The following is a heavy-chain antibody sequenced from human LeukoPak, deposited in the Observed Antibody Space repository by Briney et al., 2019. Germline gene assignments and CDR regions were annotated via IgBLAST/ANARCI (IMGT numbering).Heavy chain of an antibody. Sequence: GGSLRLSCAASGFTFSSYEVNWVRQAPGKGLEWVSYISSSGSTIYYADSVKGRFTISRDNAKNSLYLQMNSLRAEDTAVYYCAKPAYSSSWFEGGFDYWGQGTLVTVSS. CDR1: GFTFSSYE. D-gene: IGHD6-13*01. CDR2: ISSSGSTI. J-gene: IGHJ4*02. CDR3: AKPAYSSSWFEGGFDY. V-gene: IGHV3-48*03.